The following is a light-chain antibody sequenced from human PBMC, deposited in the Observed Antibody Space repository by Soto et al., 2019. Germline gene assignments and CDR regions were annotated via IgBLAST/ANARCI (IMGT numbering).Light chain of an antibody. Sequence: QSVLAQPASVSGSPGQSTTISCIGTSSDVGSSDLVSWYQHHPDTAPKLLIYGASKRPSGVSNRFSGSMSGNTASLTISGLQAEDEADYYCCSYASTSPYVFGTGTKVTVL. CDR3: CSYASTSPYV. CDR2: GAS. CDR1: SSDVGSSDL. V-gene: IGLV2-23*01. J-gene: IGLJ1*01.